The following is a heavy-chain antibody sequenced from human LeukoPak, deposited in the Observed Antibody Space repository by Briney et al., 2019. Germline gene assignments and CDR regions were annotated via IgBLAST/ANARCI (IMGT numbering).Heavy chain of an antibody. CDR3: AKGAGGFSYYNWFDP. D-gene: IGHD5-18*01. Sequence: PSETLSLTCTVSGGSISSNGYYWGWIRQSPGEGLEWIGNIYYSGITNYNPSLKSRVTISVDTSKNQFSLKLASVTAANTAIYYCAKGAGGFSYYNWFDPWGQGTLVTVSS. V-gene: IGHV4-39*07. CDR2: IYYSGIT. CDR1: GGSISSNGYY. J-gene: IGHJ5*02.